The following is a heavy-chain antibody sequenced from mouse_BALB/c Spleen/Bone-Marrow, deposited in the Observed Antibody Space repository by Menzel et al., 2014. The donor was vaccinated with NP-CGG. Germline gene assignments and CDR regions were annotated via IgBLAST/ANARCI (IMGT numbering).Heavy chain of an antibody. Sequence: QVTLKVSGPGILQPSQTLSPTCSFSGFSLTTSGMGVSWIRQPSGKGLEWLAHIYWDDDKRYNPSLKSRLTISKDTSSNQVSLKITSVGTADTATYYCARRLGHYDYDGFAYWGQGTLVTVSA. D-gene: IGHD2-4*01. J-gene: IGHJ3*01. CDR2: IYWDDDK. CDR3: ARRLGHYDYDGFAY. V-gene: IGHV8-12*01. CDR1: GFSLTTSGMG.